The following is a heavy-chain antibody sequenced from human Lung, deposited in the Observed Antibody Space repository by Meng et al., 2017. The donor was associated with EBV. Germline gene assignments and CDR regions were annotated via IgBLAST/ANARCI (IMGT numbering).Heavy chain of an antibody. V-gene: IGHV4-61*08. D-gene: IGHD2-2*02. CDR3: ARESPVPASIGDYFDY. CDR2: VYYTGGT. J-gene: IGHJ4*02. Sequence: VLLAWPGPGPVNPSETLSLTCTVSGASLRSDGYFWSWIRQSPGKGLEWIGYVYYTGGTDYNPSLKSRVTISVDTSKNQFSLKLKSVTTADTAVYYCARESPVPASIGDYFDYWGQGILVTVSS. CDR1: GASLRSDGYF.